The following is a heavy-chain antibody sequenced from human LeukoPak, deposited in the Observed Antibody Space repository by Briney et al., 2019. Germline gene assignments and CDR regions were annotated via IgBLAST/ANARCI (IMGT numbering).Heavy chain of an antibody. CDR3: ARDGFVVVPTGFDP. J-gene: IGHJ5*02. CDR2: IYYSGST. V-gene: IGHV4-31*03. D-gene: IGHD2-2*01. CDR1: GGSISSGGYY. Sequence: SETLSLTCTVSGGSISSGGYYWSWIRQHPGKGLEWIGYIYYSGSTYYNPSPKSRVTISVDTSKNQFSLKLSSETAADTAVYYCARDGFVVVPTGFDPWGQGTLVTVSS.